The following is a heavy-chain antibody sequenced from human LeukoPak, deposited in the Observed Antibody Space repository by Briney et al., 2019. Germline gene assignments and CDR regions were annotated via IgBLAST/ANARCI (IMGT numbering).Heavy chain of an antibody. V-gene: IGHV3-21*01. Sequence: PGGSLRLSCAASGFTFSSYSMNWVRQAPGKGLEWVSSISSSSSYIYYADSVKGRFTISRDNAKNSLYLQMNCLRAEDTAVYYCARDRPGIAAALLDYWGQGTLVTVSS. CDR3: ARDRPGIAAALLDY. D-gene: IGHD6-13*01. CDR2: ISSSSSYI. CDR1: GFTFSSYS. J-gene: IGHJ4*02.